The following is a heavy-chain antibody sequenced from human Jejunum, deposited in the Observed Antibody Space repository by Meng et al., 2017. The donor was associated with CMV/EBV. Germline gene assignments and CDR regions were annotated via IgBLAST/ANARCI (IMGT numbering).Heavy chain of an antibody. CDR1: GFTARIGH. V-gene: IGHV3-53*01. CDR2: ICNDDNT. CDR3: VVGYDSRKVAY. Sequence: CVAPGFTARIGHMNGVRQAPGKGLEWVSVICNDDNTDYADSVKGRFTISRDNSRNTLYLQMNSLRAEDTAVYYCVVGYDSRKVAYWGQGTLVTVSS. J-gene: IGHJ4*02. D-gene: IGHD3-22*01.